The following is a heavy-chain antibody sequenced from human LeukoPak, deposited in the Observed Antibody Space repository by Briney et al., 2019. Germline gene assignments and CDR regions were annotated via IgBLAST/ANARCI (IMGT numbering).Heavy chain of an antibody. CDR2: FDPEDGET. J-gene: IGHJ5*02. Sequence: ASVKVSCKVSGYTLTELSMHWVRQAPGKGLEWMGGFDPEDGETIYAQKFQGRVTMTEDTSTDTAYMELSSLRSDDTAMYYCAATTGPPEGHWFDPWGQGTLVTVSS. CDR1: GYTLTELS. CDR3: AATTGPPEGHWFDP. D-gene: IGHD4-17*01. V-gene: IGHV1-24*01.